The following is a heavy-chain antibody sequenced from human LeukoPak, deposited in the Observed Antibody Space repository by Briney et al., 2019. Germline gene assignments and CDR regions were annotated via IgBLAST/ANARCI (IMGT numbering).Heavy chain of an antibody. V-gene: IGHV4-61*01. CDR2: IYYSGST. D-gene: IGHD5-24*01. CDR3: ARVRDGYNKYYCYYMDV. CDR1: GGSISSGSYY. Sequence: PSETLSLTCTVSGGSISSGSYYWSWIRQPPGKGLEWIRYIYYSGSTNYNPSLKSRVTISVDTSKNQFSLKLSSVTAADTAVYYCARVRDGYNKYYCYYMDVWGKGTTVTISS. J-gene: IGHJ6*03.